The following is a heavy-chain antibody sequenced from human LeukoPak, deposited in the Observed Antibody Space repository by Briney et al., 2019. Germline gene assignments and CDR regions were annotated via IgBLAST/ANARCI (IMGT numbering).Heavy chain of an antibody. CDR1: GYTFTGYY. CDR2: INPNSGGT. J-gene: IGHJ6*03. D-gene: IGHD3-10*02. V-gene: IGHV1-2*06. Sequence: ASVKVSCKASGYTFTGYYMHWVRQAPGQGLEWMGRINPNSGGTNYAQKFQGRVTMTRDTSISTAYMELSRLRSDDTAVYYCARVNMSGGYYYYYMDVWGKGTTVTVSS. CDR3: ARVNMSGGYYYYYMDV.